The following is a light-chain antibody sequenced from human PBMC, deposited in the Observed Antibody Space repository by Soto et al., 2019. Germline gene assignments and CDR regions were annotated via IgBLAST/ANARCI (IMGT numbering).Light chain of an antibody. Sequence: EIVLTQSPATLSLSPGERATLSCRASQSVSSYLAWYQQKPGQAPRLLIYDASNRATGIPARFSGSGSGTDFPLTISSLESEDFAVYYCQQRSNWPPWYTFGPGTKLEIK. V-gene: IGKV3-11*01. CDR1: QSVSSY. J-gene: IGKJ2*01. CDR3: QQRSNWPPWYT. CDR2: DAS.